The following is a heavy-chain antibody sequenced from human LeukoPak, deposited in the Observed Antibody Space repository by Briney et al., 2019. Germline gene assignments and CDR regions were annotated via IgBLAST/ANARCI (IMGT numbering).Heavy chain of an antibody. CDR1: GYSISSGYY. D-gene: IGHD1-26*01. J-gene: IGHJ3*02. Sequence: SETLSLTCTVSGYSISSGYYWGWIRQPPGKGLEWIGSIYHSGSTYYNPSLKSRVTISVDTSKNQFSLKLSSVTAADTAVYYCARAPGGATHAFDIWGQGTMVTVSS. V-gene: IGHV4-38-2*02. CDR3: ARAPGGATHAFDI. CDR2: IYHSGST.